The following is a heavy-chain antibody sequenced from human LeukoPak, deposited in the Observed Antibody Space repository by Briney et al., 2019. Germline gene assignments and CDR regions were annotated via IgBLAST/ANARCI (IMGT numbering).Heavy chain of an antibody. V-gene: IGHV4-38-2*02. J-gene: IGHJ1*01. CDR3: ARVVQSTDSSGFYLPEYFQH. D-gene: IGHD3-22*01. Sequence: SETLSPTCTVSGYSISSGYHWGWIRQPPGKGLEWIGSIYHSGSTYYNPSLKSRVTISVDTSKNQFSLKLSSVTAADTAVYYCARVVQSTDSSGFYLPEYFQHWGQGTLVTVSS. CDR1: GYSISSGYH. CDR2: IYHSGST.